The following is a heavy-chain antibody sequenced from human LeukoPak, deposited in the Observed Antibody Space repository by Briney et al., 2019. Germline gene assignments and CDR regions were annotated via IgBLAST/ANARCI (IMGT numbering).Heavy chain of an antibody. D-gene: IGHD3-3*01. V-gene: IGHV4-61*02. CDR2: IYTSGST. Sequence: SETLSLTCTVSGGSISSGSYYWSWIRQPAGKGLEWSGRIYTSGSTNYNPSLNRRVTISVDTSKNQFSLKLSSVPAADTAVYYCASWSGYWFDYWGQGTLVTVSS. CDR3: ASWSGYWFDY. J-gene: IGHJ4*02. CDR1: GGSISSGSYY.